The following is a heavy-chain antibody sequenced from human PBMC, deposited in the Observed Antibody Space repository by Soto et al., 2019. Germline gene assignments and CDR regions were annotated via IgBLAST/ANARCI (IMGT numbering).Heavy chain of an antibody. J-gene: IGHJ6*03. CDR3: AREDVVVVPAASNYYYYYYMDV. D-gene: IGHD2-2*01. Sequence: QVQLVESGGGLVKPGGSLRLSCAASGFTFSDYYMSWIRQAPGKGLEWVSYISSSCSTIYYADSVKGRFTISRDNAKNSLYLQMNSLRDEDTAVYYCAREDVVVVPAASNYYYYYYMDVWGKGTTVTVSS. CDR1: GFTFSDYY. CDR2: ISSSCSTI. V-gene: IGHV3-11*01.